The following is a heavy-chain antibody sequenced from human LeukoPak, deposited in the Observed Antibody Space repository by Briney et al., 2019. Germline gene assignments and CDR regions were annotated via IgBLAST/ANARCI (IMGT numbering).Heavy chain of an antibody. CDR1: GYTFTAYY. Sequence: ASVKVSCKASGYTFTAYYIHWLRQAPGQGPEWMGWINPNSGGTNYAQKFQGRVTMTRDTSISTAYMELSRLRSDDTAVYYCARDSSGNPFDYWGQGTLVTVSS. D-gene: IGHD6-25*01. CDR3: ARDSSGNPFDY. J-gene: IGHJ4*02. CDR2: INPNSGGT. V-gene: IGHV1-2*02.